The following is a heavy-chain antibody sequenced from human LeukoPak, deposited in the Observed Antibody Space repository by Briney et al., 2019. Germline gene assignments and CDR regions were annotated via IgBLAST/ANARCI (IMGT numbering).Heavy chain of an antibody. CDR3: ARGYSSGWEQGLDY. D-gene: IGHD6-19*01. Sequence: SETLSLTCTVSGGSISSYYWSWIRQPAGKGLEWIGRIYTSGSTNYNPSLESRVTISVDKSKNQFSLKLSSVTAADTAVYYCARGYSSGWEQGLDYWGQGTLVTVSS. CDR2: IYTSGST. J-gene: IGHJ4*02. V-gene: IGHV4-4*07. CDR1: GGSISSYY.